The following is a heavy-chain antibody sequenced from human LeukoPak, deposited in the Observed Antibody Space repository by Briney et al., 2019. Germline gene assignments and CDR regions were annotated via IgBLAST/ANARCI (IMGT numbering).Heavy chain of an antibody. Sequence: GGSLRLSCAASGFTFSSYGMHWVRQAPGKGLEWVAFIRYDGSNKHYADSVKGRFTISRDNSKNTLYLQMNSLRAEDTAVYYCAKADSSGWLTTLDYWGQGTLVTVSS. CDR1: GFTFSSYG. D-gene: IGHD6-19*01. CDR2: IRYDGSNK. J-gene: IGHJ4*02. CDR3: AKADSSGWLTTLDY. V-gene: IGHV3-30*02.